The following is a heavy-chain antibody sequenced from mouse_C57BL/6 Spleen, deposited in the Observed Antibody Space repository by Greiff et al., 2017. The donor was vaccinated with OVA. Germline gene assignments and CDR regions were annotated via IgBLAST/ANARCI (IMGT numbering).Heavy chain of an antibody. D-gene: IGHD1-1*01. CDR1: GYTFTSYW. Sequence: QVQLQQPGAELVKPGASVKMSCKASGYTFTSYWITWVKQRPGQGLEWIGDIYPGSGSTNYNEKFKSKATLTVDKPSSTAYMQLSSLTSEDSAVYYCARSGYYDPLDYWGQGTTLTVSS. CDR3: ARSGYYDPLDY. V-gene: IGHV1-55*01. CDR2: IYPGSGST. J-gene: IGHJ2*01.